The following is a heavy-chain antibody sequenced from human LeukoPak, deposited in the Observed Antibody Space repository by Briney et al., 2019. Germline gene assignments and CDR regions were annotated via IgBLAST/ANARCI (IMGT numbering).Heavy chain of an antibody. CDR1: GYSISSGYY. Sequence: KPSETLSLTCAVSGYSISSGYYWGWIRQPPGKGLEWIGSIYHSGSTYYNPSLKSRVTMSVDMSKNQFSLKLSSVTAADTAVYYCARAGSGLRTRYFDYWGQGTLVTVS. D-gene: IGHD2-15*01. J-gene: IGHJ4*02. CDR3: ARAGSGLRTRYFDY. V-gene: IGHV4-38-2*01. CDR2: IYHSGST.